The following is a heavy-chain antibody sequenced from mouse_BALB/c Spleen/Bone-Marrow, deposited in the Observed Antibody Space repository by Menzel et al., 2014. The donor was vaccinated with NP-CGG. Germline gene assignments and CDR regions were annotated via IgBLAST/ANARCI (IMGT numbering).Heavy chain of an antibody. CDR1: GFTFSTYA. CDR3: SRLRMITTYFDV. Sequence: DGKLVESGGGLAKPGGSLQLSCAASGFTFSTYAMSWVRQTPEKRLEWVATISSSGSYTYYPDSVKGRFTISRDDAKNTLYLQMSSLRSEDTAMFYCSRLRMITTYFDVWGAATTATVSS. CDR2: ISSSGSYT. D-gene: IGHD2-4*01. V-gene: IGHV5-9-3*01. J-gene: IGHJ1*01.